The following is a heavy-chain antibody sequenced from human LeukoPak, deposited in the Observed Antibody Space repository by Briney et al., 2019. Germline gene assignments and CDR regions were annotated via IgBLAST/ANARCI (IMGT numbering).Heavy chain of an antibody. CDR1: GFTFSSYS. D-gene: IGHD3-3*01. CDR3: AKDTDGYDFWSAFDY. V-gene: IGHV3-21*01. J-gene: IGHJ4*02. CDR2: ISSRSNYI. Sequence: GGSLRLSCAASGFTFSSYSMNWVRQAPGKGLEWVSSISSRSNYIYYADSVKGRFTISRDNAKNSLFLQMNSLRAEDTAVYYCAKDTDGYDFWSAFDYWGQGTLVTVSS.